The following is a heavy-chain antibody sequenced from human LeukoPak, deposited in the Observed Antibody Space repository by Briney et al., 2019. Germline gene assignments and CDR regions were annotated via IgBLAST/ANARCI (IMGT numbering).Heavy chain of an antibody. Sequence: SETLSLTCTVSGGSISSSSYYWGWIRQPPGKGLEWIGSIYYSGSTYYNPSLKSRVTISVDTSKNQFSLKLSSVTAADTAVYYCASEFGAAAFNYWGQGTLVTVSS. CDR1: GGSISSSSYY. J-gene: IGHJ4*02. D-gene: IGHD6-13*01. V-gene: IGHV4-39*01. CDR2: IYYSGST. CDR3: ASEFGAAAFNY.